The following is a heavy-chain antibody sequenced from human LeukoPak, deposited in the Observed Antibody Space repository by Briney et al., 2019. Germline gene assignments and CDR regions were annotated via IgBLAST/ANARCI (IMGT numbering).Heavy chain of an antibody. Sequence: GASVKVSCKASGYTFTSYDINWVRQATGQGLEWMGWMNPNSGNTGYAQKFQGRVTMTRNTSISTAYMELSSLRSEDTAVYYCARGVAPREDSWLLYYYYGMDVWGQGTTVTVSS. CDR2: MNPNSGNT. CDR3: ARGVAPREDSWLLYYYYGMDV. J-gene: IGHJ6*02. CDR1: GYTFTSYD. D-gene: IGHD3-9*01. V-gene: IGHV1-8*01.